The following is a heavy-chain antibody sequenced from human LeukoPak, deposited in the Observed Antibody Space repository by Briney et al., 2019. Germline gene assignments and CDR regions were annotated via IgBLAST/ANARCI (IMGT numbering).Heavy chain of an antibody. CDR1: GFTFSNYI. D-gene: IGHD6-19*01. Sequence: GRSLRLSCAASGFTFSNYIMHWVRQAPGKGLDWVAVILENGSYQYYADSVKGRFTISRDNSKNTLYLQMDSLRPEDTAVYYCAKDPRTGAVSGIFYFDYWGQGTLLTVSS. J-gene: IGHJ4*02. CDR3: AKDPRTGAVSGIFYFDY. CDR2: ILENGSYQ. V-gene: IGHV3-30*04.